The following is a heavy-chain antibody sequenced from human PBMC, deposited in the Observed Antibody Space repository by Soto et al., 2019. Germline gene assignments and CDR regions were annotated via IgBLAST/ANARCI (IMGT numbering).Heavy chain of an antibody. CDR3: ARYCSSTSCYGYYGMDV. Sequence: ASVKVSCKASGYTFTSYGISWVRQAPGQGLEWMGWISAYNGNTNYAQKLQGRVTMTTDTSTSTACMELRSLRSDDTAVYYCARYCSSTSCYGYYGMDVWGQGTTVTVSS. D-gene: IGHD2-2*01. CDR2: ISAYNGNT. V-gene: IGHV1-18*04. J-gene: IGHJ6*02. CDR1: GYTFTSYG.